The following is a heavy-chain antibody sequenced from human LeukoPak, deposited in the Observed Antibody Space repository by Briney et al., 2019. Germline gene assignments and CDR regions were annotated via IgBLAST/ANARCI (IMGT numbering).Heavy chain of an antibody. CDR3: ARDGPSRYNWNDNNY. V-gene: IGHV3-23*01. Sequence: GGSLRLSCASSGFTFSSYAMSWVRQAPGKGLEWVSAISGSGGSTYYADSVKGRFTISRDNSKNTLYLQMNSLRAEDTAVYYCARDGPSRYNWNDNNYWGQGTLVTVSS. CDR2: ISGSGGST. D-gene: IGHD1-20*01. CDR1: GFTFSSYA. J-gene: IGHJ4*02.